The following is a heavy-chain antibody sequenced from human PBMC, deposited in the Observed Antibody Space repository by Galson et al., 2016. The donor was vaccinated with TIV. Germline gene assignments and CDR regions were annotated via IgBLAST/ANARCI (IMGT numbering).Heavy chain of an antibody. D-gene: IGHD2-21*01. V-gene: IGHV3-NL1*01. J-gene: IGHJ6*02. CDR3: ARERRLCGNECYLKYYYGMDV. Sequence: SLRLSCAASGFIFDEYAMHWVRQAPGKGLEWVALIYSTGNTIYADSVKGRFTISRDNSKHMVYLQMNSLRTEETGVYFCARERRLCGNECYLKYYYGMDVWGQGTAVT. CDR1: GFIFDEYA. CDR2: IYSTGNT.